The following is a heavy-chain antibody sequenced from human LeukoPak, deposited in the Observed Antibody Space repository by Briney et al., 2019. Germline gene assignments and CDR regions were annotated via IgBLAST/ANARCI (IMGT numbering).Heavy chain of an antibody. CDR1: GYSFTSYW. CDR2: IYPGDSDT. J-gene: IGHJ5*02. V-gene: IGHV5-51*01. Sequence: GESLKISCKGSGYSFTSYWIGWVRQMPGKGLEWMGIIYPGDSDTRYSPSFQGQVTISADKSISTAYLQWSSLKASDTAMYYCARHPIAVATGNNWFDPWGQGTLVTVSS. D-gene: IGHD6-19*01. CDR3: ARHPIAVATGNNWFDP.